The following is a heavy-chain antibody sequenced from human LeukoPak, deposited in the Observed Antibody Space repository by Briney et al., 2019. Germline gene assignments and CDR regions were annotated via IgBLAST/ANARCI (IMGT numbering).Heavy chain of an antibody. D-gene: IGHD4-11*01. J-gene: IGHJ4*02. Sequence: PGGSLRLSCAASGFTFSGYEMNWVRQAPGKGLEWVSYISSSGSTIYYADSVKGRFTIPRDNSKNTLYLQMNSLRAEDTAVYYCAKPRGYSNYYPDYWGQGTLVTVSS. CDR2: ISSSGSTI. V-gene: IGHV3-48*03. CDR3: AKPRGYSNYYPDY. CDR1: GFTFSGYE.